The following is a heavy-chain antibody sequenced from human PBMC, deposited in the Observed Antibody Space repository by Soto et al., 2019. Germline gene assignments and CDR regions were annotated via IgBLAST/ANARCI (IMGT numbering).Heavy chain of an antibody. CDR1: GGSISTYY. V-gene: IGHV4-59*06. CDR2: IYYSGST. D-gene: IGHD3-22*01. J-gene: IGHJ4*02. Sequence: PSETLSLTCTVSGGSISTYYWSWIRQHPGKGLEWIGYIYYSGSTYYNPSLKSRVTISVDTSKNQFSLKLSSVTAADTAVYYCARSHYYDSSGYWVNFDYWGQGTLVTVSS. CDR3: ARSHYYDSSGYWVNFDY.